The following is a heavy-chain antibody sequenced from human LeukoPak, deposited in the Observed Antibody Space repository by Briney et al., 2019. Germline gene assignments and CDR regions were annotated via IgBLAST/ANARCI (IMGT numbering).Heavy chain of an antibody. Sequence: PGGSLRLSCAASGFTFSSYAMSWVRQAPGKGLEWVSAISGSGGSTYYADSVKGRFTISRDNSENTLYLQMNSLRAEDTAVYYCAKSPDYYGSGTFDYWGQGTLVTVSS. CDR3: AKSPDYYGSGTFDY. CDR1: GFTFSSYA. J-gene: IGHJ4*02. CDR2: ISGSGGST. D-gene: IGHD3-10*01. V-gene: IGHV3-23*01.